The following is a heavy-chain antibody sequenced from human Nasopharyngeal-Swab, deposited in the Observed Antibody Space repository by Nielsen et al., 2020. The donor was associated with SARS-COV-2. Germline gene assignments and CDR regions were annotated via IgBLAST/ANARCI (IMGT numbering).Heavy chain of an antibody. J-gene: IGHJ6*02. D-gene: IGHD3-3*01. Sequence: GESLKISCAASGFTFSDYYMSWICQAPGKGLEWVSYISSSSSYTNYADSVKGRFTISRDNAKNSLYLQMNSLRAEDTAVYYCARERGLRFLEWLSLWDGMDVWGQGTTVTVSS. V-gene: IGHV3-11*05. CDR2: ISSSSSYT. CDR3: ARERGLRFLEWLSLWDGMDV. CDR1: GFTFSDYY.